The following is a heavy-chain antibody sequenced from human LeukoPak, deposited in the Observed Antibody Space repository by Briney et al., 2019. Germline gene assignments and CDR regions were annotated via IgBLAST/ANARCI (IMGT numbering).Heavy chain of an antibody. J-gene: IGHJ4*02. D-gene: IGHD3-22*01. CDR2: ISSSGSTI. V-gene: IGHV3-11*04. CDR3: ARSKYYDSSGYYYKTPLDY. CDR1: GFTFSDYY. Sequence: GGSLRLSCAASGFTFSDYYMSWIRQAPGKGLEGVSYISSSGSTIYYADSVKGRFTISRDNAKSSLYLQMNSLRAEDTAVYYCARSKYYDSSGYYYKTPLDYWGQGTLVTVSS.